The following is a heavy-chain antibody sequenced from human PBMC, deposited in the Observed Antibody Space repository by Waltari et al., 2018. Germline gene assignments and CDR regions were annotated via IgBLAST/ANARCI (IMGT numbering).Heavy chain of an antibody. CDR2: IYSSVST. CDR1: GFSCIRND. J-gene: IGHJ2*01. CDR3: ARRGSPKYFDL. V-gene: IGHV3-53*01. D-gene: IGHD6-13*01. Sequence: ERQLVESAGGLIWLGRCLRLSCAACGFSCIRNDGKWVRQAPGKGMEWVSIIYSSVSTYYADSVKGRFTISRDNSKNTVFLQMDSLRGEDTAVYYCARRGSPKYFDLWGRGTLVTVSS.